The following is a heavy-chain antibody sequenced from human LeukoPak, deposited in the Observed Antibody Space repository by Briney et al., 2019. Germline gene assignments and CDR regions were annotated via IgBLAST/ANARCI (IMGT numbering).Heavy chain of an antibody. D-gene: IGHD5-18*01. CDR1: GFTFSNSW. CDR2: IKTDGSEK. Sequence: GGSLRLSCEASGFTFSNSWMTWVRQTPGKGLEWVANIKTDGSEKYYVDSVRGRFTISRDNAKNSLYLQMNSLRAEDTAVYYCARSPEGYDYGSDYRGQGTLVTVSS. J-gene: IGHJ4*02. V-gene: IGHV3-7*01. CDR3: ARSPEGYDYGSDY.